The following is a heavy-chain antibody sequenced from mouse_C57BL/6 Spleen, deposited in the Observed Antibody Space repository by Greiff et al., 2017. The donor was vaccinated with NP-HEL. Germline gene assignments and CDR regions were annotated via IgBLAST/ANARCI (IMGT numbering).Heavy chain of an antibody. V-gene: IGHV3-6*01. Sequence: EVQRVESGPGLVKPSQSLSLTCSVTGYSITSGYYWNWIRQFPGNKLEWMGYISYDGSNNYNPSLKNRISITRDTSKNQFFLKLNSVTTEDTATYYCAREVNSGPYFDYWGQGTTLTVSS. D-gene: IGHD2-13*01. J-gene: IGHJ2*01. CDR1: GYSITSGYY. CDR3: AREVNSGPYFDY. CDR2: ISYDGSN.